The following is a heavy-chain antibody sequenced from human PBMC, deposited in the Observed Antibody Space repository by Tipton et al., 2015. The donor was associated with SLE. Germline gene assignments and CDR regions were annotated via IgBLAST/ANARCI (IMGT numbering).Heavy chain of an antibody. CDR3: AREGIAARRGYFDY. D-gene: IGHD6-6*01. CDR2: IYYSGST. V-gene: IGHV4-59*01. Sequence: LRLSCTVSGGSISSYYWSWIRQPTGKGLEWIGYIYYSGSTNYNPSLKSRVTISVDTSKNQFSLKLSSVTAADTAVYYCAREGIAARRGYFDYWGQGTLVTVSS. CDR1: GGSISSYY. J-gene: IGHJ4*02.